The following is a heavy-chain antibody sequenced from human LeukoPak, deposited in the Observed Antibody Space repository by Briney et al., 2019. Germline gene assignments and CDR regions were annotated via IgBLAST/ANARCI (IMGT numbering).Heavy chain of an antibody. V-gene: IGHV1-18*01. CDR2: ISAYNGNT. CDR1: GYTFTSYG. Sequence: ASVKVSCKASGYTFTSYGISWVRQAPGQGLEWMGWISAYNGNTNYAQKLQGRVTMTTDTSTSTAYMELRSLRSDDTAVYYCARVLPPTINCNYYYYYMDVWGKGTTVTVSS. CDR3: ARVLPPTINCNYYYYYMDV. J-gene: IGHJ6*03. D-gene: IGHD1-1*01.